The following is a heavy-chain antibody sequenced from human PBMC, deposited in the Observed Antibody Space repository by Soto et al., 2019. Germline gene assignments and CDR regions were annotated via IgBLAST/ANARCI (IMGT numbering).Heavy chain of an antibody. CDR1: GGSFSGYY. J-gene: IGHJ4*02. Sequence: QVQLQQWGAGLLKPSETLSLTCAVYGGSFSGYYWSWIRQPPGKGLEWIGEINHSGSTNYNPSLTSRVTISVDTSRNQFSLKLSSVTAADTAVYYCSRRGYSYGSDYWGQGTLVTVSS. CDR3: SRRGYSYGSDY. CDR2: INHSGST. D-gene: IGHD5-18*01. V-gene: IGHV4-34*01.